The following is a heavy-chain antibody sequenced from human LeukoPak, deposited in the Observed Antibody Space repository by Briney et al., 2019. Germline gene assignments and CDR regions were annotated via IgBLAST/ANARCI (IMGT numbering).Heavy chain of an antibody. CDR3: TRGGRDGYNFADSIDY. CDR1: GFTFSGSA. CDR2: IRSKANSYAT. Sequence: PGGSLRLSCAASGFTFSGSAMHWVRQASEKGLEWVGRIRSKANSYATAYAASVKGRFTISRDDSKNTAYLQMNSLKTEDTAVYYCTRGGRDGYNFADSIDYWGQGTLVTVSS. J-gene: IGHJ4*02. V-gene: IGHV3-73*01. D-gene: IGHD5-24*01.